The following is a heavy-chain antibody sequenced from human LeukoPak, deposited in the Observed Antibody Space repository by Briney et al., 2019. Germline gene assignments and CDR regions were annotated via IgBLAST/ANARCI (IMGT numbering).Heavy chain of an antibody. V-gene: IGHV1-46*01. J-gene: IGHJ4*02. CDR2: INPGGCST. D-gene: IGHD4-23*01. CDR3: ARGGDNSYFDY. CDR1: GYTFTSYY. Sequence: ASVTVSFTSSGYTFTSYYINWVRQAPGQGLEWMGIINPGGCSTSYAQNSQGRVTMIRYTSTSTVYMELSSLRSEDTAIYYCARGGDNSYFDYWGQGTLVTVSS.